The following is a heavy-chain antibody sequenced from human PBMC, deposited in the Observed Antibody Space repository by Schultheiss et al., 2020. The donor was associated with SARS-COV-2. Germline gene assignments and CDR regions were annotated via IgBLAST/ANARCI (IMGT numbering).Heavy chain of an antibody. CDR3: ASSQSYSGSYHLDY. V-gene: IGHV5-51*01. Sequence: GESLKISCKGSGYSFTSYWIGWVRQMPGKGLEWMGIIWPGDSDTRYSPSFQGQVTISADKSISTAYVQWSSLKASDTAMYYCASSQSYSGSYHLDYWGQGTLVTVSS. CDR1: GYSFTSYW. D-gene: IGHD1-26*01. J-gene: IGHJ4*02. CDR2: IWPGDSDT.